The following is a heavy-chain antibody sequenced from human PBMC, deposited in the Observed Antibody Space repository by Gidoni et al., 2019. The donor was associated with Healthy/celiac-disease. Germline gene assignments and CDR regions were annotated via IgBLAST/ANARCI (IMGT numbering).Heavy chain of an antibody. CDR1: GGSISSYY. V-gene: IGHV4-59*01. J-gene: IGHJ6*02. CDR3: ARGVGGYSYGYYYYGMDV. D-gene: IGHD5-18*01. Sequence: QVQLQESGPGLVKPSETLSLTCTVSGGSISSYYWSWIRQPPGKGLEWIGYIYYSGSTNYNPSLKSRVTISVDTSKNQFSLKLSSVTAADTAVYYCARGVGGYSYGYYYYGMDVWGQGTTVTVSS. CDR2: IYYSGST.